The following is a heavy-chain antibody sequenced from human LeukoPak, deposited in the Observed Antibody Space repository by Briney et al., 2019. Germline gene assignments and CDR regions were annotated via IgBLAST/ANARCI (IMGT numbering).Heavy chain of an antibody. V-gene: IGHV3-30*02. CDR2: IRYDGSNK. J-gene: IGHJ4*02. CDR3: AKDSIYDILTDYFDY. D-gene: IGHD3-9*01. CDR1: GFTFSNYG. Sequence: PGGSLRLSCAASGFTFSNYGMHWVRQAPGKGLEWVAFIRYDGSNKYYADSVKGRFTISRDNSKNTLYLQMNSLRAEDTAVYYCAKDSIYDILTDYFDYWGQGTLVTVSS.